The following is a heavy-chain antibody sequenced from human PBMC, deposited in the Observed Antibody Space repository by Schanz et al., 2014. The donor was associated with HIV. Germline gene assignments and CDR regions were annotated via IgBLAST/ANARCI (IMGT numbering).Heavy chain of an antibody. CDR1: GYTFHLYY. V-gene: IGHV1-18*04. J-gene: IGHJ6*02. CDR3: ARRESDGALDV. CDR2: ISPYNGYT. D-gene: IGHD2-21*02. Sequence: QVQLVQSGAEVKKPGASVKVSCQASGYTFHLYYIHWVRQAPGQGLEWMGWISPYNGYTDYAQKLQGRVTLTTDTSTTTAYMDLRSLRSDDTAVYHCARRESDGALDVWGPGTTVIVSS.